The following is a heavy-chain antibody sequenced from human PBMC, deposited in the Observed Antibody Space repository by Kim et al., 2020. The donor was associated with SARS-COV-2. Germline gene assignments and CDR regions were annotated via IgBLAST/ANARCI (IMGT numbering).Heavy chain of an antibody. D-gene: IGHD2-15*01. CDR2: IRSKANSYAT. J-gene: IGHJ3*02. V-gene: IGHV3-73*01. Sequence: GGSLRLSCAASGFTFSGSSMHCVRQASGKGLEWVGRIRSKANSYATAYAASVKGRFTISRDDSKNTAYLQMNSLKTEDTAVYYCTYSYPPSNPVIWGQGTMVTVSS. CDR3: TYSYPPSNPVI. CDR1: GFTFSGSS.